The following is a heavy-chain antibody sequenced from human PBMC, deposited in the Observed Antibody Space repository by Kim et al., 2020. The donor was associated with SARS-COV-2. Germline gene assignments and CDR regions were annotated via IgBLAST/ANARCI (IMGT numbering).Heavy chain of an antibody. CDR1: GYSFTSYW. J-gene: IGHJ2*01. Sequence: GESLKISCKGSGYSFTSYWISWVRQMPGKGLEWMGRIDPSDSYTNYSPSFQGHVTISADKSICTAYLQWSSLKASDTAMYYCARHQTYYDFWSGYTYWYFDLWGRGTLVTVSS. CDR2: IDPSDSYT. CDR3: ARHQTYYDFWSGYTYWYFDL. D-gene: IGHD3-3*01. V-gene: IGHV5-10-1*01.